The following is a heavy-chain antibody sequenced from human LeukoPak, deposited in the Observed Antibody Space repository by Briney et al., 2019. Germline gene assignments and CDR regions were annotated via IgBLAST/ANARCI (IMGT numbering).Heavy chain of an antibody. Sequence: GASVTVSCKASGYTFTSYDINWVRQATGQGLAWMGWMNPNSGNTGYAQKFQGRVTMTRNTSISTAYMELSSLRSEDTAVYYCARGTRRTRGSWFDHWGQGTLVTVSS. J-gene: IGHJ5*02. V-gene: IGHV1-8*01. CDR2: MNPNSGNT. CDR1: GYTFTSYD. CDR3: ARGTRRTRGSWFDH. D-gene: IGHD1-7*01.